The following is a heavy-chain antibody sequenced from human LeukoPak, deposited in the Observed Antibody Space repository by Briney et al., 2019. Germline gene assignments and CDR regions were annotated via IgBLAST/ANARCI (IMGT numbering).Heavy chain of an antibody. Sequence: GGSLRLSCAASGFTVSSNYMSWVRQAPGKGLEWVSVIYSGGSTYYAGSVKGRFTISRDNSKNTLYLQMNSLRAEDTAVYYCGREANGYLFDYWGQGTLVTVSS. J-gene: IGHJ4*02. CDR2: IYSGGST. CDR1: GFTVSSNY. D-gene: IGHD5-18*01. V-gene: IGHV3-66*01. CDR3: GREANGYLFDY.